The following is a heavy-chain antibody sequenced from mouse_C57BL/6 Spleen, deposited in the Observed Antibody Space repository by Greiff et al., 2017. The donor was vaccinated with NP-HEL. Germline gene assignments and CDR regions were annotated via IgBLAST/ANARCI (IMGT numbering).Heavy chain of an antibody. D-gene: IGHD1-1*01. Sequence: EVKLQESGPGLVKPSQSLSLTCSVTGYSITSGYYWNWIRQFPGNKLEWMGYISYDGSNNYNPSLKNRISITRDTSKNQFFLKLNSVTTEDTATYYCARGSITTVEAWFAYWGQGTLVTVSA. J-gene: IGHJ3*01. CDR2: ISYDGSN. CDR3: ARGSITTVEAWFAY. V-gene: IGHV3-6*01. CDR1: GYSITSGYY.